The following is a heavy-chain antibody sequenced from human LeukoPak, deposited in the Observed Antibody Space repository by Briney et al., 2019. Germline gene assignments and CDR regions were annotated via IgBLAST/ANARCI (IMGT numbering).Heavy chain of an antibody. CDR3: ARGLCSSTSCYTSYYYYGMDV. Sequence: GASVKVSCKASGGTFSSYAISWVRQAPGQGLEWMGGIIPIFGTANYARKFQGRVTITADESTSTAYMELSSLRSEDTAVYYCARGLCSSTSCYTSYYYYGMDVWGQGTTVTVSS. D-gene: IGHD2-2*02. V-gene: IGHV1-69*13. J-gene: IGHJ6*02. CDR1: GGTFSSYA. CDR2: IIPIFGTA.